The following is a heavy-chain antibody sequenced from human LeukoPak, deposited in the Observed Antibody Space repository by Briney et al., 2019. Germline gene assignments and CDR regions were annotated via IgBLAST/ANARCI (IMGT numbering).Heavy chain of an antibody. CDR2: VSGNGDGT. CDR1: GFAFDDYA. J-gene: IGHJ5*01. CDR3: ARASRCSGSSCYSPRNWFDS. Sequence: PGGSLRLSCAASGFAFDDYAMHWVRQAPGKGLEWVSTVSGNGDGTYYAESVKGRFTISRDNSKNTLSLQMNSLSADDTAVYYCARASRCSGSSCYSPRNWFDSWGQGAQVTVSS. D-gene: IGHD2-15*01. V-gene: IGHV3-23*01.